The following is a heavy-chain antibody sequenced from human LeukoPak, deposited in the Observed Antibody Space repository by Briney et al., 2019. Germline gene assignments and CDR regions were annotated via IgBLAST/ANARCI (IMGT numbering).Heavy chain of an antibody. CDR2: INPNSGGT. V-gene: IGHV1-2*02. CDR1: GYTFTGYY. Sequence: ASVKVSCKASGYTFTGYYMHWVRQAPGQGLEWMGWINPNSGGTNYAQKFQGRVTMTRDTSISTAYMELSRLRSDDTAVYYCARGLGSSSWTFDYWGQGTLVTVSS. D-gene: IGHD6-13*01. CDR3: ARGLGSSSWTFDY. J-gene: IGHJ4*02.